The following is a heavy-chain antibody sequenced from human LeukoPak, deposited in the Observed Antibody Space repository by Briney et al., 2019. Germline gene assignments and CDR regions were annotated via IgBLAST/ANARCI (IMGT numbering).Heavy chain of an antibody. Sequence: ASVKVSCKASGYTFTSYYMHWVRQAPGQGLEWMGIINPSGGSTSYAQKFQGRVTMTRDTSTSTVYMELSSLRSEDTAVYYCAGDYVDYYDSSGYQGDWGQGTLVTVSS. D-gene: IGHD3-22*01. V-gene: IGHV1-46*01. CDR2: INPSGGST. CDR1: GYTFTSYY. J-gene: IGHJ4*02. CDR3: AGDYVDYYDSSGYQGD.